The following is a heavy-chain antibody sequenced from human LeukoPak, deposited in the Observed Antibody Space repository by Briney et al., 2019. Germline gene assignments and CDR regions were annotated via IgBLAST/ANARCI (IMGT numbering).Heavy chain of an antibody. CDR2: IYYSGST. V-gene: IGHV4-59*01. CDR3: ARAPGSDYYPYYYMDV. Sequence: SETLSLTCTVSGGSISSYYWSWIRQPPGKGLEWIGYIYYSGSTNYNPSLKSRVTISVDTSKNQFSLKVSSVTAADTAVYYCARAPGSDYYPYYYMDVCGKGTTVTVSS. J-gene: IGHJ6*03. CDR1: GGSISSYY. D-gene: IGHD4-17*01.